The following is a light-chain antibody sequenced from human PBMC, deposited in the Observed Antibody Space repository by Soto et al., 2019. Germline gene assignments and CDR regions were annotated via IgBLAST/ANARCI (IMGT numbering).Light chain of an antibody. CDR2: DAS. CDR1: QPISSH. J-gene: IGKJ1*01. Sequence: DIQMTQSPSSLSASVGDRVTITCRASQPISSHLNWYQQNPGKAPKLLIFDASSLQSGVPSRFSGSGSGTEFTLTISSLHPEDFASYYCQQGYTTPRTFCQGTKVEIK. V-gene: IGKV1-39*01. CDR3: QQGYTTPRT.